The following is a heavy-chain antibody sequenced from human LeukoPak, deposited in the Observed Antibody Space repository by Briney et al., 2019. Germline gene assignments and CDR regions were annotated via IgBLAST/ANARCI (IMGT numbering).Heavy chain of an antibody. Sequence: ASVKVSCKASGYTFTDYYIHWVRQAPGQGLEWIGRISPNSGGTSYAQKFQGRVTMTRDTSIATAYMELSSLRSDDTAVYYCARGPVGATNAFHIWGQGTLVTVSS. CDR3: ARGPVGATNAFHI. CDR1: GYTFTDYY. J-gene: IGHJ3*02. D-gene: IGHD1-26*01. V-gene: IGHV1-2*06. CDR2: ISPNSGGT.